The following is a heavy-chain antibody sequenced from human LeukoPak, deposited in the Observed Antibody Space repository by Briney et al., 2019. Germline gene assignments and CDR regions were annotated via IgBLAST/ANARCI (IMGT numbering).Heavy chain of an antibody. CDR1: DDSSTFRNYY. J-gene: IGHJ4*02. V-gene: IGHV4-39*01. CDR3: ARRRVTQGNYFDY. Sequence: SETLSLTCTVSDDSSTFRNYYWVWIRQPPGKGLEWIGSIYYSGTTYYNPSLKGRVTMSVDTSKYQFSLRLTSATAADTALYYCARRRVTQGNYFDYWGQGTLVTVSS. CDR2: IYYSGTT. D-gene: IGHD2-21*02.